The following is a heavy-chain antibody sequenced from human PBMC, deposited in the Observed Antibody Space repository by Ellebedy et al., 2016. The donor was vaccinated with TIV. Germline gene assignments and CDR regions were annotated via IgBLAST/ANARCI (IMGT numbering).Heavy chain of an antibody. Sequence: GESLKISCVVSGSAYSGYSLNWVRQAPGKGLEWLSYISSSSNVKFYADSVKGRFTISRDNGKNLLFLELNSLRDEDTAFYYCAKDGKSADDSWGQGTLVTVSS. CDR3: AKDGKSADDS. CDR2: ISSSSNVK. CDR1: GSAYSGYS. J-gene: IGHJ5*01. V-gene: IGHV3-48*02.